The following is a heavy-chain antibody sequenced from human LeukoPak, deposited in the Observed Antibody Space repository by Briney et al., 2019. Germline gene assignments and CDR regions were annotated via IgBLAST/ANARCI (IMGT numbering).Heavy chain of an antibody. J-gene: IGHJ4*02. CDR1: GFTASIYY. D-gene: IGHD5-12*01. CDR2: IYRDGSA. CDR3: TKRETVPRINNYFEF. Sequence: GGSLRLSCAVSGFTASIYYMTWVRQAPGKGLEWVSFIYRDGSANYADSVKGRFTISRDNSKNTLYLQMNSLRAEDTAVYYCTKRETVPRINNYFEFWGQGTLVTASS. V-gene: IGHV3-66*04.